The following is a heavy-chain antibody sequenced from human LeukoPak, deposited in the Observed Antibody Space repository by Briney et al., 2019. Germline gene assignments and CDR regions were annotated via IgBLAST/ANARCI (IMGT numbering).Heavy chain of an antibody. Sequence: GGSLRLSCAASGFTFSSYWMSWVRQAPGKGLEWVANIKQDGSEKYYVDSVKGRFTTSRDNAKNSLYLQMNSLRAEDTAVYYCARVRRYFDWLLFDYWGQGTLVTVSS. CDR3: ARVRRYFDWLLFDY. CDR1: GFTFSSYW. D-gene: IGHD3-9*01. V-gene: IGHV3-7*03. J-gene: IGHJ4*02. CDR2: IKQDGSEK.